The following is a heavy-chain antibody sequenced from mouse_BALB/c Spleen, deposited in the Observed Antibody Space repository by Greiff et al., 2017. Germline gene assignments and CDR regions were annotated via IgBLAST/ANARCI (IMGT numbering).Heavy chain of an antibody. CDR3: ARDSANSWFAY. J-gene: IGHJ3*01. V-gene: IGHV4-1*02. D-gene: IGHD3-3*01. CDR1: GFDFSRYW. CDR2: INPDSSTI. Sequence: EVKVVESGGGLVQPGGSLKLSCAASGFDFSRYWMSWVRQAPGKGLEWIGEINPDSSTINYTPSLKDKFIISRDNAKNTLYLQMSKVRSEDTALYYCARDSANSWFAYWGQGTLVTVSA.